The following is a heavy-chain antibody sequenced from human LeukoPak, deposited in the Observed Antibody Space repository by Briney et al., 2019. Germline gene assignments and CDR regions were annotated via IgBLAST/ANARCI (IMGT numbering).Heavy chain of an antibody. J-gene: IGHJ4*02. CDR3: AKSVLGGVVVDFDY. Sequence: GGSLRLSCATSGFTFSSYAMSWVRQAPGKGLEWVSAITGSGGNTYYADSVKGRFTISRDNSKNTLYLQMSSLRVEDTALYYCAKSVLGGVVVDFDYWGQGNLVTVSS. CDR2: ITGSGGNT. D-gene: IGHD3-3*01. V-gene: IGHV3-23*01. CDR1: GFTFSSYA.